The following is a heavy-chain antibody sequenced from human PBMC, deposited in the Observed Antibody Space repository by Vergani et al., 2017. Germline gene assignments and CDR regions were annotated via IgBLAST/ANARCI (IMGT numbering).Heavy chain of an antibody. CDR3: ATVAAAGTWGGY. V-gene: IGHV1-46*01. D-gene: IGHD6-13*01. CDR2: INPSGGST. Sequence: QVQLVQSGAEVKKPGASVKVSCKASGYTFTSYYMHWVRQAPGQGLEWMGIINPSGGSTSYAQKFQGRVTMTRDTPTSTVYMELSSLRSEDTAVYYCATVAAAGTWGGYWGQGTLVTVSS. CDR1: GYTFTSYY. J-gene: IGHJ4*02.